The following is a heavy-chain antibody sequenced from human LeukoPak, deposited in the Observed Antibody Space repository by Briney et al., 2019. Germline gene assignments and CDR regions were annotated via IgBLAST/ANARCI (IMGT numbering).Heavy chain of an antibody. CDR1: ACSVSNYA. Sequence: GGSLILSCCHSACSVSNYARTWGLQVPGKGLEWVSGISDNGGSTYYTDSVKGRFTISRDNSKNTLYLQMNSLRVDDTAIYYCASPQILGWHYVNWGQGTLVTVSS. CDR2: ISDNGGST. V-gene: IGHV3-23*01. J-gene: IGHJ4*02. CDR3: ASPQILGWHYVN. D-gene: IGHD3-10*02.